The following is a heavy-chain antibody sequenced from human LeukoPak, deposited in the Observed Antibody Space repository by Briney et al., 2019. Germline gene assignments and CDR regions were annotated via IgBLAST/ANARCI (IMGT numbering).Heavy chain of an antibody. Sequence: GGSLRLSCAASGFTFSNYWIHWVRQAPGKGLVWVSRINPAGNYANYADSVKGRFTISRDNAKNTVYLQMNSLRAEDTAVYYCAKDRNPYGDYVDDAFDIWGQGTMVTVSS. V-gene: IGHV3-74*01. CDR2: INPAGNYA. D-gene: IGHD4-17*01. J-gene: IGHJ3*02. CDR3: AKDRNPYGDYVDDAFDI. CDR1: GFTFSNYW.